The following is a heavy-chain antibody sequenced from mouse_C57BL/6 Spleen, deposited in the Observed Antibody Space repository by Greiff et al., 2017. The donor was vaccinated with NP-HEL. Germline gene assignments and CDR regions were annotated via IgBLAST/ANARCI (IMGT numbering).Heavy chain of an antibody. D-gene: IGHD1-1*01. J-gene: IGHJ3*01. CDR1: GYTFTDYY. V-gene: IGHV1-26*01. CDR2: INPNNGCT. CDR3: AKGVYCYGAPFAY. Sequence: VQLQQSGPELVKPGASVKISCTASGYTFTDYYMNWVKQSPGKSLEWIGNINPNNGCTCYNQKFTGKATLSVDKSSSTVYMELRSLTSEDSADYYCAKGVYCYGAPFAYWGQGTLVTVSA.